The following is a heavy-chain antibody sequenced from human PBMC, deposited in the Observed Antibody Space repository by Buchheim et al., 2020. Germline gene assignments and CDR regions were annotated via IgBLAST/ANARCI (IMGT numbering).Heavy chain of an antibody. Sequence: QVQLVESGGGVVQPGRSLRLSCAASGFTFSSYAMHWVRQAPGKGLEWVAVISYDGSNKYYADSVKGRFTISRDNSKNTLYLQMNSLRAEDTAVYYCARGSVVPQEYYFDYWGQGTL. CDR3: ARGSVVPQEYYFDY. J-gene: IGHJ4*02. V-gene: IGHV3-30-3*01. CDR1: GFTFSSYA. CDR2: ISYDGSNK. D-gene: IGHD3-10*01.